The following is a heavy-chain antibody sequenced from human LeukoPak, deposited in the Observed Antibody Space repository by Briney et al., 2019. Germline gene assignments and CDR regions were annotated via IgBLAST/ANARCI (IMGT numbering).Heavy chain of an antibody. CDR3: AKEESHYFDY. V-gene: IGHV3-30*02. CDR2: IRFDGIDT. Sequence: GGSLRLSCAASVVTFSVYAMDWVRQAPGKGLEWVAFIRFDGIDTYYADSVKGRFTISRDNSKNTLSVQTNGLRAADSAVYYCAKEESHYFDYWGQGALVIVSS. J-gene: IGHJ4*02. CDR1: VVTFSVYA.